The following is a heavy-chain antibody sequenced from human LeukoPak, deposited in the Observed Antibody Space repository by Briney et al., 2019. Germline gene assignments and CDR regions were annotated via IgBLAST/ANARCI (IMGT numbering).Heavy chain of an antibody. J-gene: IGHJ6*03. CDR1: GYTFTSYG. CDR2: ISACNGNT. V-gene: IGHV1-18*01. Sequence: GASGKVSCKASGYTFTSYGISWVRHAPGQGLEWMGWISACNGNTNYAQKLQGRVTMSTDTSTNTAYMELRSLRSDVTAVYYCAKDTSSLYYDFWRSRNYYIDVWGKGTTVTVSS. CDR3: AKDTSSLYYDFWRSRNYYIDV. D-gene: IGHD3-3*01.